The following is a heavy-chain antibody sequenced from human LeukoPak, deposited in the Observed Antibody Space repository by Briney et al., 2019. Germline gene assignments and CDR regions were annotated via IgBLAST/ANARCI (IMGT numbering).Heavy chain of an antibody. D-gene: IGHD2-15*01. CDR1: GGSLSGYY. Sequence: PSETLSLTCAVYGGSLSGYYWGWIRQPPGKGLQWIGEISHTGYTNYNPSLKSRVTISVDTSKNQSSLKLSSVTAADTAFYYCAASGGLINWFDPWGQGTLVTVSS. V-gene: IGHV4-34*01. CDR3: AASGGLINWFDP. CDR2: ISHTGYT. J-gene: IGHJ5*02.